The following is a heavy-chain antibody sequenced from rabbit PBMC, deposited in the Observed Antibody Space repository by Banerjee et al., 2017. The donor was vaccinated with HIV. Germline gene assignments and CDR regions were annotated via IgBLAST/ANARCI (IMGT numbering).Heavy chain of an antibody. V-gene: IGHV1S45*01. CDR1: GFSFSSSYY. CDR2: IYTGSSGST. J-gene: IGHJ4*01. D-gene: IGHD6-1*01. CDR3: ARRNANAGDYGYANNL. Sequence: QEQLVESGGDLVKPGASLTLTCTASGFSFSSSYYMCWVRQAPGKGLEWIACIYTGSSGSTYYASWAKGRFTISKTSSTTVTLQMTSLTAADTATYFCARRNANAGDYGYANNLWGPGTLVTVS.